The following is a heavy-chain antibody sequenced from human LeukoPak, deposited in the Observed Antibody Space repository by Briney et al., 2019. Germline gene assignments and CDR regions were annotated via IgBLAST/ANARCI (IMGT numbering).Heavy chain of an antibody. V-gene: IGHV3-48*03. CDR1: GFTFSSYG. CDR2: ISSSGSTI. CDR3: ARYYYDSTYDY. D-gene: IGHD3-22*01. J-gene: IGHJ4*02. Sequence: GGSLRLSCAASGFTFSSYGMNWVRQAPGKGLEWVSYISSSGSTIYYADSVKGRFTISRDNAKNSLYLQVNSLRAEDTAVYYCARYYYDSTYDYWGQGTLVTVSS.